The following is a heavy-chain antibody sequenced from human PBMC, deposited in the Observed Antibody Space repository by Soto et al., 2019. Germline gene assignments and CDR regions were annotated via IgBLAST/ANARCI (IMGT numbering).Heavy chain of an antibody. J-gene: IGHJ6*02. CDR2: IYYSGST. Sequence: SQTLSLTSTVAWGNSSSRGCYCSRNRQNPGKGLEWIGYIYYSGSTYYNPSLKSRVTISVDTSKNQFSLKLSSVTAADTAVYYCARDRVRIAAAGTHYYYSGMDVWGQGTTVPVSS. CDR1: WGNSSSRGCY. CDR3: ARDRVRIAAAGTHYYYSGMDV. V-gene: IGHV4-31*03. D-gene: IGHD6-13*01.